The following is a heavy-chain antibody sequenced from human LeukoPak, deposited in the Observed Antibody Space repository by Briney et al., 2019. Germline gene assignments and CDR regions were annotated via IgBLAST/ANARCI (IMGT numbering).Heavy chain of an antibody. D-gene: IGHD1-26*01. CDR3: ARAAYSGSYHSDY. Sequence: PSETLSLTCTVSGGSVSSGSYYWSWIRQPPGKGLEWIGYIYYSGSTNYNPSLKSRVTISVDTSKNQFSLKLSSVTAADTAVYYCARAAYSGSYHSDYWGQGTLVTVSS. J-gene: IGHJ4*02. CDR2: IYYSGST. CDR1: GGSVSSGSYY. V-gene: IGHV4-61*01.